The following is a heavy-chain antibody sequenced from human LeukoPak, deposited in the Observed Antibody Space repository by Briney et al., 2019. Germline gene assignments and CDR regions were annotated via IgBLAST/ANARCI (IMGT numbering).Heavy chain of an antibody. J-gene: IGHJ3*02. CDR3: ARGLYYYDSSVGAFDI. CDR2: INAGNGNT. Sequence: ASVKVSCKASGYTFTSYAMHWVRQAPGQRLEWMGWINAGNGNTKYSQKFQGRVTITRDTSASTAYMELSSLRSEDTAVYYCARGLYYYDSSVGAFDIWGQGTMVTVSS. V-gene: IGHV1-3*01. D-gene: IGHD3-22*01. CDR1: GYTFTSYA.